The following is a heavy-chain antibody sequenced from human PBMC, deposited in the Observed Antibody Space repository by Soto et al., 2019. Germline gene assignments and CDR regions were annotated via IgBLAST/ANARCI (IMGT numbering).Heavy chain of an antibody. CDR3: ARAVGIAVTGLDL. CDR1: GYTFTDYG. V-gene: IGHV1-18*04. CDR2: ISTYNGNT. D-gene: IGHD6-19*01. J-gene: IGHJ5*02. Sequence: QVQLVQSGAEVKKPGASVKVSCKASGYTFTDYGISWVRQAPGQGLEWMGWISTYNGNTIYAQKIQGRVTMTTDTSTSTAYMELGGLSSGDTAIYYCARAVGIAVTGLDLWGPGTLVTVS.